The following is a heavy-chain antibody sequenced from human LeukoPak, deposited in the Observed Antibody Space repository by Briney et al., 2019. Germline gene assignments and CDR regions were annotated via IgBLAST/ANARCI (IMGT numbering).Heavy chain of an antibody. V-gene: IGHV1-18*01. CDR3: ARGYSSSWALYYYYMDV. CDR2: ISAYNGNT. D-gene: IGHD6-13*01. Sequence: GASVKVSCKASGYTFTSYGISWVRQAPGQGLEWMGWISAYNGNTNYAQKLQGRVTMTRNTSISTAYMELSSLRSEDTAVYYCARGYSSSWALYYYYMDVWGKGTTVTISS. J-gene: IGHJ6*03. CDR1: GYTFTSYG.